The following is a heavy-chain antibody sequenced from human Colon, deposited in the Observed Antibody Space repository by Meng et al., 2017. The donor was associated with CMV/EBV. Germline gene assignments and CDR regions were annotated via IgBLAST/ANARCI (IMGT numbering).Heavy chain of an antibody. CDR1: GFRFDDYG. CDR3: VRANDYSNFNYYYPMDV. Sequence: GESLKISCAASGFRFDDYGMNWVRQSPGKGLQWAAGINWNGESIGYADSVRGRFTISRDNAKNSLYLQMNSLTAEDTALYYCVRANDYSNFNYYYPMDVWGQGTTVTVSS. J-gene: IGHJ6*02. D-gene: IGHD4-11*01. V-gene: IGHV3-20*04. CDR2: INWNGESI.